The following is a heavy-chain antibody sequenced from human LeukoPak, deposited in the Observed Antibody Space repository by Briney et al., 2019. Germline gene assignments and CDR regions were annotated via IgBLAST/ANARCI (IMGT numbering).Heavy chain of an antibody. J-gene: IGHJ5*02. CDR3: ARDSSSSWYGNWFDP. Sequence: PSETPSLTCTVSSGSISVYYWSWIRQPAGKGLEWIGRIYTSGSTNYNPSLKSRVTMSVDTSKNQFSLKLSSVTAADTAVYYCARDSSSSWYGNWFDPWGQGTLVTVSS. D-gene: IGHD6-13*01. CDR1: SGSISVYY. CDR2: IYTSGST. V-gene: IGHV4-4*07.